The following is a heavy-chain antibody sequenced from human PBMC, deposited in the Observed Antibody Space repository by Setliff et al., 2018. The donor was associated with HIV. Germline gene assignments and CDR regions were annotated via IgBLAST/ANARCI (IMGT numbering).Heavy chain of an antibody. V-gene: IGHV4-30-2*01. CDR1: GGSISSGGFS. Sequence: SETLSLTCTVSGGSISSGGFSWAWIRQPPGRGLEWIGYIYHSGNAYYNPSLQSRVSISVDKSKNQFSLRLTSVTATDTAVYYCATGVGQGSGSFFDNWGQGKLVTVSS. CDR3: ATGVGQGSGSFFDN. J-gene: IGHJ4*02. D-gene: IGHD3-10*01. CDR2: IYHSGNA.